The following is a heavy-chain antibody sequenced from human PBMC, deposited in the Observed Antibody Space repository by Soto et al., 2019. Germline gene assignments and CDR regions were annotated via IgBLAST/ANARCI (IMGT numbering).Heavy chain of an antibody. CDR3: TTHEAPPYYDILTGYSTYDY. J-gene: IGHJ4*02. CDR1: GFTFSNAW. V-gene: IGHV3-15*07. D-gene: IGHD3-9*01. Sequence: PGGSLRLSCAASGFTFSNAWMNWVRQAPGKGLERDGRIKSKTDGGTTDYAAPVKGRFTISRDDSKNTLYLQMNSLKTEDTAVYYCTTHEAPPYYDILTGYSTYDYWGQGTLVTAPQ. CDR2: IKSKTDGGTT.